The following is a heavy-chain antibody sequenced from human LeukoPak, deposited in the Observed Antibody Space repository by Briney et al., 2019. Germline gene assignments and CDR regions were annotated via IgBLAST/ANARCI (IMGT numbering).Heavy chain of an antibody. J-gene: IGHJ4*02. CDR2: IYYSGST. D-gene: IGHD3-10*01. CDR3: ARLDVFYYGSGKSYYFDY. CDR1: GGSISSYY. Sequence: SETLSLTCTVPGGSISSYYWSWIRQPPGKGLEWIGYIYYSGSTNYNPSLKSRVTISVDTSKNQFSLKLSSVTAADTAVYYCARLDVFYYGSGKSYYFDYWGQGTLVTVSS. V-gene: IGHV4-59*08.